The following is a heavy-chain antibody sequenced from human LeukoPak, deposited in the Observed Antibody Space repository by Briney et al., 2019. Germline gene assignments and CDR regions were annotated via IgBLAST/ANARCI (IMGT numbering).Heavy chain of an antibody. CDR1: GYSISSDYY. CDR3: ARLPYCSSTRCYDYYYYMDV. CDR2: SYHSGNT. J-gene: IGHJ6*03. Sequence: SETLSLTXAVSGYSISSDYYWGWIRQPPGKGLERIGSSYHSGNTYYNPSLKSRVTISVDTSKNQFSLKLSSVTAADTAVYYCARLPYCSSTRCYDYYYYMDVWGTGTTVTVSS. V-gene: IGHV4-38-2*01. D-gene: IGHD2-2*01.